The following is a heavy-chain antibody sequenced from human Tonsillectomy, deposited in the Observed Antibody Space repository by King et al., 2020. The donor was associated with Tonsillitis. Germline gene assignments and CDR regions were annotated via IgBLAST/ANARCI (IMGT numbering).Heavy chain of an antibody. J-gene: IGHJ4*02. D-gene: IGHD3-22*01. CDR1: GGSFSGYY. V-gene: IGHV4-34*01. CDR3: AREHYDSSGYYRTFVY. CDR2: INHSGST. Sequence: VQLQQWGAGLLKPSETLSLTCAVYGGSFSGYYWSWIRQPPGKGLEWVGEINHSGSTNYNPSLKSRVTISVDTSKNQFSLKLSYVTAADTAVYYCAREHYDSSGYYRTFVYWGQGTLVTVSS.